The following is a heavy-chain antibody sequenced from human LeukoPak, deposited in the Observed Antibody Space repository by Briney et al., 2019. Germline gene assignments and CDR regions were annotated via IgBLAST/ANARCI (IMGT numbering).Heavy chain of an antibody. CDR3: ARDFDFWSGYIV. D-gene: IGHD3-3*01. CDR2: ISTTSSPT. CDR1: GFSFSSYS. J-gene: IGHJ4*02. V-gene: IGHV3-48*04. Sequence: GGSLRLSCAASGFSFSSYSMNWVRQAPGKGLEWVSHISTTSSPTYYADSVKGRFAMSRDNAKNSVYLQMNSLSAEDTAVYYCARDFDFWSGYIVWGQGTLVTVSS.